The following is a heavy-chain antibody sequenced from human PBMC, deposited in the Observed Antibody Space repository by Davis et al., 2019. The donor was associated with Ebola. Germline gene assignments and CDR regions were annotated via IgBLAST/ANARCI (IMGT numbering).Heavy chain of an antibody. V-gene: IGHV3-49*04. CDR2: IRSKTYGGTT. J-gene: IGHJ3*02. CDR3: TREPPETVTTYRPRNDAFDI. CDR1: GFTFGDYA. Sequence: GESLKISCTASGFTFGDYAMSWVRQAPGKGLEWVGFIRSKTYGGTTEYAASVKGRFTISRDDSKSIAYLQMNSLKTEDTAVYYCTREPPETVTTYRPRNDAFDIWGQGTMVTVSS. D-gene: IGHD4-17*01.